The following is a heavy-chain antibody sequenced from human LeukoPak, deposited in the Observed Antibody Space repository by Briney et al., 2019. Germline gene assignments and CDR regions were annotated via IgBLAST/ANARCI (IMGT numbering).Heavy chain of an antibody. CDR2: ISAYNGNT. J-gene: IGHJ4*02. V-gene: IGHV1-18*01. CDR1: GYTFTSYG. D-gene: IGHD3-22*01. Sequence: ASVKVSCKASGYTFTSYGISWVRQAPGQGLEWMGWISAYNGNTNYAQKLQGRVTMTRDTSISTAYMELSRLRSDDTAVYYCARGDKYYYDSSGYRRNYWGQGTLVTVSS. CDR3: ARGDKYYYDSSGYRRNY.